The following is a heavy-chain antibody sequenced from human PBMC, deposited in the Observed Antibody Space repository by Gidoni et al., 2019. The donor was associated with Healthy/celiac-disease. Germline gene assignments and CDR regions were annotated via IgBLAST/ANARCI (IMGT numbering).Heavy chain of an antibody. CDR2: ISGSSSYI. CDR3: ARDVYASGSYDAFDI. J-gene: IGHJ3*02. CDR1: EFTFISYS. D-gene: IGHD3-10*01. Sequence: EVQLVESGGGLVKPGGSLSLSCAASEFTFISYSMNWVRQAPGKGLAWVSSISGSSSYIYYADSVKGRFTISRDNAKNSLSLQMNSLRAEDTAVYYCARDVYASGSYDAFDIWGQGTMVTVSS. V-gene: IGHV3-21*01.